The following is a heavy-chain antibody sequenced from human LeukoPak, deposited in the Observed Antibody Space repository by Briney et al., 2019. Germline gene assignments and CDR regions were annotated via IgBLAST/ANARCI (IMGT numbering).Heavy chain of an antibody. V-gene: IGHV5-51*01. CDR1: GYTLTSHW. D-gene: IGHD4-23*01. CDR3: ARSTVLTADAFDI. J-gene: IGHJ3*02. Sequence: GESLKISCKGSGYTLTSHWIGWVRQMPGKGLEWMGIIYPGDSDTRYSPSFQGQVTISADNSINTAYLQWSSLMASDTAMYYCARSTVLTADAFDIWGQGTMVIVSA. CDR2: IYPGDSDT.